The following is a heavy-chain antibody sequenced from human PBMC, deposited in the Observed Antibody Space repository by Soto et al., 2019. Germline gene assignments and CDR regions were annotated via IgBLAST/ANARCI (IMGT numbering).Heavy chain of an antibody. V-gene: IGHV3-74*01. CDR2: INSDGSST. Sequence: GSLRLSCAASGFTFSSYWMHWVRQAPGKGLVWVSRINSDGSSTSYADSVKGRFTISRDNAKNTLYLQMNSLRAEDTAVYYCARDFYGDYQSRGMDVWGQGTTVTVSS. D-gene: IGHD4-17*01. J-gene: IGHJ6*02. CDR3: ARDFYGDYQSRGMDV. CDR1: GFTFSSYW.